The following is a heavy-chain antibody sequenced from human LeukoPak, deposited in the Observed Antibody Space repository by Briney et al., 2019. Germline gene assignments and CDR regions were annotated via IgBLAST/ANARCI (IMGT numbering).Heavy chain of an antibody. J-gene: IGHJ4*02. CDR3: ARDLSIGKGAYYFDY. D-gene: IGHD6-6*01. CDR2: TSSSDAGT. V-gene: IGHV3-23*01. Sequence: GGSLRLSCAASGFTFSTYAMSWVRQTPGKGLEWVAATSSSDAGTYHADSVRGPFTISRDNAKNSLYLQMNSLRAEDTAVYYCARDLSIGKGAYYFDYWGQGTLVTVSS. CDR1: GFTFSTYA.